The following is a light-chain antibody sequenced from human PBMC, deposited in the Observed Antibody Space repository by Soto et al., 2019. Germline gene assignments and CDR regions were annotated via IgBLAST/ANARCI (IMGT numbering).Light chain of an antibody. CDR2: GNN. J-gene: IGLJ3*02. Sequence: QAVLTQAPSVSGAPGQRVAISCTGSSSNIGAGFDVQWYQQFPGTAPKRLIYGNNNRPSGVPDRFSGSKSGASASLAITGLQAEDEADYYCQSYASSLSGVVFGGGTKLTVL. V-gene: IGLV1-40*01. CDR1: SSNIGAGFD. CDR3: QSYASSLSGVV.